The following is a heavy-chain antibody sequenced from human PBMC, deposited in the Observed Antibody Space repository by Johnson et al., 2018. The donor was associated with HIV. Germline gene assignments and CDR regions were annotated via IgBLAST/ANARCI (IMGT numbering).Heavy chain of an antibody. J-gene: IGHJ3*02. V-gene: IGHV3-9*01. CDR2: ISWNSGSI. CDR3: AKVYEYSSSLGAYDI. CDR1: GFSFDDYA. Sequence: VQLVESGGGVVRPGGSLRLSCEGSGFSFDDYAMHWVRQVPGKGLEWVSGISWNSGSIGYADSVKGRFTISRDNAKNSLYLQMNSLRAEDTALYYCAKVYEYSSSLGAYDIWGQGTMVTVSS. D-gene: IGHD6-6*01.